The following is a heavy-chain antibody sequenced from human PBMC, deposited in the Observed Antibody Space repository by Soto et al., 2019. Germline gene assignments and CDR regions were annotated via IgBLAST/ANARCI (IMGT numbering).Heavy chain of an antibody. J-gene: IGHJ4*02. CDR3: ARGSGGSYPLDY. Sequence: SETLSLTCAVYGGSFSGYYWSWIRQPPGKGLEWIGEINHSGSTNYNPSLKSRVTISVDTSKNQFSLKLSSVTAADTAVYYCARGSGGSYPLDYWGQGTLVTVSS. V-gene: IGHV4-34*01. CDR1: GGSFSGYY. CDR2: INHSGST. D-gene: IGHD1-26*01.